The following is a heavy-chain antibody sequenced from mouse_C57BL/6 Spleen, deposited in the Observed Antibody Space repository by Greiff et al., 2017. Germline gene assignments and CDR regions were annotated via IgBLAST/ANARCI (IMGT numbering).Heavy chain of an antibody. CDR2: IDPETGGT. Sequence: VKLVESGAELVRPGASVTLSCKASGYTFTDYEMHWVKQTPVHGLEWIGAIDPETGGTAYNQKFKGKAILTADKSSSTAYMELRSLTSEDSAVYYCTKGYSSDYAMDYWGQGTSVTVSS. V-gene: IGHV1-15*01. CDR1: GYTFTDYE. J-gene: IGHJ4*01. CDR3: TKGYSSDYAMDY. D-gene: IGHD3-2*02.